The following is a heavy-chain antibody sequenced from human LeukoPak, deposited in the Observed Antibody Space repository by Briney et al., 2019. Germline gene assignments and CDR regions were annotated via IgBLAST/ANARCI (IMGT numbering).Heavy chain of an antibody. CDR1: GFTFSSYS. Sequence: GGSLRLSCAAPGFTFSSYSMSWVRQAPGKGLEWVSSISSSSSYIYYADSVKGRFTISRDNAKNSLYLQMNSLRAEDTAVYYCARDPGVAGTNYWGQGTLVTISS. CDR3: ARDPGVAGTNY. V-gene: IGHV3-21*01. J-gene: IGHJ4*02. D-gene: IGHD6-19*01. CDR2: ISSSSSYI.